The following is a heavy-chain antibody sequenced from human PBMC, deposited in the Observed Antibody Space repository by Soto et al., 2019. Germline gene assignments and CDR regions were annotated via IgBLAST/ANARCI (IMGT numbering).Heavy chain of an antibody. CDR3: ARAVAGTSFDY. CDR2: INGGNGYT. V-gene: IGHV1-3*01. D-gene: IGHD6-19*01. Sequence: QVQLVQSGAEVKKPGASVKVSCKASGYTFSTYTLHWVRQAPGQRLEWMGWINGGNGYTKYSQKFQGGVTITRDTSASTAYMALSSLRSEDTAVYYCARAVAGTSFDYWGQGTLVTVSS. J-gene: IGHJ4*02. CDR1: GYTFSTYT.